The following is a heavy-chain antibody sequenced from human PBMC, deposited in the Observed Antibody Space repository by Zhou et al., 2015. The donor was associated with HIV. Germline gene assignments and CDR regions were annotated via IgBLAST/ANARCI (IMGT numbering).Heavy chain of an antibody. CDR3: ARERGGATRPGWRYFDL. Sequence: QVKLVQSGAAVKKTGSSVKVSCKASGGTFSSYAISWVRQAPGQGLEWLGGIIPIFGTTHYAQKFQDRVTIIAEELTSTAYMELRSLRFDDTAVYYCARERGGATRPGWRYFDLWGRGTQVIVSS. CDR1: GGTFSSYA. V-gene: IGHV1-69*01. CDR2: IIPIFGTT. J-gene: IGHJ2*01. D-gene: IGHD6-6*01.